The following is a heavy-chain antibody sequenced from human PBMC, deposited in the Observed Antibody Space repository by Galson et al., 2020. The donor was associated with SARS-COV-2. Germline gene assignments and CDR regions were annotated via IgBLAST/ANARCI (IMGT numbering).Heavy chain of an antibody. CDR1: GGSVSSGSYY. Sequence: ASETLSLTCTVSGGSVSSGSYYWNWIRQPPGKGLEWIGYFYSGGSTNYNPSLKSRVTISVDTSKKQFSLKLKSVTAADTAVYYCAREDGLTPIRDAFDIWGQGTMVTVSS. J-gene: IGHJ3*02. V-gene: IGHV4-61*01. CDR3: AREDGLTPIRDAFDI. CDR2: FYSGGST. D-gene: IGHD4-17*01.